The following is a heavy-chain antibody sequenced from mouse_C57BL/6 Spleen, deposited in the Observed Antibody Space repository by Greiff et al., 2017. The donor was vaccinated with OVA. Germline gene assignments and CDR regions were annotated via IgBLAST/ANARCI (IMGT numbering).Heavy chain of an antibody. Sequence: EVKLMESGGGLVKPGGSLKLSCEASGFTFSDYGMHWVRQAPEKGLEWVAYISSGSSNIYYADNVKGRCTITTDNAKNTLFLQLTSMRSEDTAMYYWARRGYGSNYYAMDYWGQGTSVTVSS. D-gene: IGHD1-1*01. J-gene: IGHJ4*01. CDR3: ARRGYGSNYYAMDY. CDR2: ISSGSSNI. CDR1: GFTFSDYG. V-gene: IGHV5-17*01.